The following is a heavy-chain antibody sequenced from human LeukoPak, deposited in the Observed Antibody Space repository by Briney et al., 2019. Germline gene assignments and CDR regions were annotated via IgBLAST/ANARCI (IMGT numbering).Heavy chain of an antibody. CDR2: IYYSGST. Sequence: PSETLSLTCTVSGGSISSSSYYWGWIRQPPGKGLEWIGSIYYSGSTYYNPSLKSRVTISVDTSKNQFSLKLSSVTAADTAVYYCATYSSSNGREFQYWGQGTLVTVSS. CDR3: ATYSSSNGREFQY. J-gene: IGHJ1*01. V-gene: IGHV4-39*01. D-gene: IGHD2-2*01. CDR1: GGSISSSSYY.